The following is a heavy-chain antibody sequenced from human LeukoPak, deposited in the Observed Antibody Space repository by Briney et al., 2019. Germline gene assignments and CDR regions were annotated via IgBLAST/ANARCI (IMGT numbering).Heavy chain of an antibody. V-gene: IGHV3-21*04. J-gene: IGHJ4*02. CDR2: ISSSSSYI. CDR1: GFTFSSYS. CDR3: AKDTDYDSSGYYGY. Sequence: GGSLRLSCAASGFTFSSYSMNWVRQAPGKGLEWVSSISSSSSYIYYADSVKGRFTISRDNSKNTLYLQMNSLRAEDTAVYYCAKDTDYDSSGYYGYWGQGTLVTVSS. D-gene: IGHD3-22*01.